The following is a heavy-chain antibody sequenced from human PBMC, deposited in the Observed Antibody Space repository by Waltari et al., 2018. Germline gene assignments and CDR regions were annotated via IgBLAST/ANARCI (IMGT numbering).Heavy chain of an antibody. D-gene: IGHD1-20*01. CDR2: IHSSGSP. Sequence: QLQLQESGSGLVKPSQTLSLTCAVSGGSISSGGYSWSWIRQPPGKGLEWIGDIHSSGSPSYHPALKSRITISVDRSKNQFSLKLGSVTAADTAVYYCARGNNWNPHGAFDIWGQGTMVTVSS. J-gene: IGHJ3*02. CDR3: ARGNNWNPHGAFDI. CDR1: GGSISSGGYS. V-gene: IGHV4-30-2*01.